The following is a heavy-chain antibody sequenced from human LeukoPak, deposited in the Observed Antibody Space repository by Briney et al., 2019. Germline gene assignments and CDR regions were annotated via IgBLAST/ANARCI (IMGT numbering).Heavy chain of an antibody. J-gene: IGHJ4*02. CDR1: GYTFTSYY. D-gene: IGHD5-18*01. V-gene: IGHV1-2*02. CDR2: INPNSGGA. CDR3: ARGADRGYSYADY. Sequence: GASVKVSCKASGYTFTSYYMHWVRRAPGQGLEWMGWINPNSGGANYAQKFQGRVTMTRDTSISTAYMELSRLRSDDTAVYYCARGADRGYSYADYWGQGTLVTVSS.